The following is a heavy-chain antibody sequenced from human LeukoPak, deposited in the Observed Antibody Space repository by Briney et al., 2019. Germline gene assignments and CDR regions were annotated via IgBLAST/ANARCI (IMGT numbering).Heavy chain of an antibody. CDR1: GLTFSSYW. Sequence: GGSLRLSCAAPGLTFSSYWMSWVRQAPGKGLEWVANIKQDGSEKYYVDSVKGRFTISRDNAKNSLYLQMNSLRAEDTAVYYCARGFIKLDYWGQGTLVTVSS. CDR3: ARGFIKLDY. V-gene: IGHV3-7*01. D-gene: IGHD1-1*01. J-gene: IGHJ4*02. CDR2: IKQDGSEK.